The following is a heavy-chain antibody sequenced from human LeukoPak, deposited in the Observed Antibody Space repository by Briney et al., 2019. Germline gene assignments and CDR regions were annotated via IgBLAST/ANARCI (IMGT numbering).Heavy chain of an antibody. CDR1: GYTFTSYD. D-gene: IGHD6-19*01. CDR3: ARGFGGSGWYGGDY. CDR2: MNPNSGNT. V-gene: IGHV1-8*01. J-gene: IGHJ4*02. Sequence: ASVKVSCKASGYTFTSYDINWVRQATGQGLEWMGWMNPNSGNTGYAQKFQGRVTMTRNTSISTAYMELSSLRSEDTAVYYWARGFGGSGWYGGDYWGQGTLVTVSS.